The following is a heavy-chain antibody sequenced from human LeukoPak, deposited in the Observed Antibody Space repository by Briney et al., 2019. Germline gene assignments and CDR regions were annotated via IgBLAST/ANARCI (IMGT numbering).Heavy chain of an antibody. V-gene: IGHV1-69*01. CDR1: GGTFSSYA. CDR3: ARDGDCSGGSCYDY. D-gene: IGHD2-15*01. J-gene: IGHJ4*02. CDR2: IIPIFGTA. Sequence: GASVKVSCKASGGTFSSYAISWVRQAPGQGLEWMGGIIPIFGTANYAQKFQGRVTTTADESTSTAYMELSSLRSEDTAVYYCARDGDCSGGSCYDYWGQGTLVTVSS.